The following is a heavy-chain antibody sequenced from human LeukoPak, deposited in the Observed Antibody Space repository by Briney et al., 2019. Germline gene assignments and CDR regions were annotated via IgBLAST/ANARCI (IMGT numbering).Heavy chain of an antibody. V-gene: IGHV4-30-4*08. CDR2: IYYSGST. D-gene: IGHD1-1*01. CDR3: ARTVPHDSSFDY. CDR1: GGSISSGDYY. Sequence: NSSETLSLTCTVSGGSISSGDYYWSWIRQPPGKGLEWIGYIYYSGSTYYNPSLKSRVTISVDTSKNQFSLKLSSVTAADTAVYYCARTVPHDSSFDYWGQGTLVTVSS. J-gene: IGHJ4*02.